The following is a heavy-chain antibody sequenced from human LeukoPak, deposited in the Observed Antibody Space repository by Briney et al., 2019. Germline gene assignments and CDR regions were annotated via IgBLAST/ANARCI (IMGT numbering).Heavy chain of an antibody. V-gene: IGHV1-2*02. CDR3: ARTLAVAGTPVDY. CDR1: GYTFTSYG. D-gene: IGHD6-19*01. CDR2: INPNSGGT. Sequence: ASVKVSCKASGYTFTSYGISWVRQAPGQGLEWMGWINPNSGGTNYAQKFQGRVTMTRDTSISTAYMELSRLRSDDTAVYYCARTLAVAGTPVDYWGQGTLVTVSS. J-gene: IGHJ4*02.